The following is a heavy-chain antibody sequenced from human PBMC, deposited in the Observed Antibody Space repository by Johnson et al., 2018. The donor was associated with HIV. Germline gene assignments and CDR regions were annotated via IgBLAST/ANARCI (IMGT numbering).Heavy chain of an antibody. D-gene: IGHD3-9*01. Sequence: VQLVESGGGLVQPGRSLRLSCAASGFTFDDYAMHWVRQAPGKGLEWVSVTYSGGSTYYADSVKGRFTISRDNSKNTLYLQMDSLRPEDTAVYYCAREIQYFTAFDIWGQGTMVTVSS. CDR2: TYSGGST. J-gene: IGHJ3*02. V-gene: IGHV3-66*02. CDR3: AREIQYFTAFDI. CDR1: GFTFDDYA.